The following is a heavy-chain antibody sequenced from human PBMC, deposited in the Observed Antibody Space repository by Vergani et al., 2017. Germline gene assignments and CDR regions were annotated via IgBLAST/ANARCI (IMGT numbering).Heavy chain of an antibody. D-gene: IGHD4-23*01. V-gene: IGHV3-48*04. CDR1: GFTFSSYS. CDR3: ARQDYGGNSAY. CDR2: ISSSSSTI. J-gene: IGHJ4*02. Sequence: EVQLVESGGGLVQPGGSLRLSCAASGFTFSSYSMNWVRQAPGKGLEWVSYISSSSSTIYYAESVKGRFTSSRDNAQNSRYLQMNSLRAEDTAVYYCARQDYGGNSAYWGQGTLVTVSS.